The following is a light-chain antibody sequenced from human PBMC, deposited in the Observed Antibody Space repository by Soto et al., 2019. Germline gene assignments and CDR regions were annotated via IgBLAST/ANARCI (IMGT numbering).Light chain of an antibody. J-gene: IGLJ1*01. V-gene: IGLV2-14*03. CDR3: GSYTATSTRV. CDR2: DVS. CDR1: SSDIGGYNF. Sequence: ALTQPASVSGSPGQSITISCTGTSSDIGGYNFVSWYQQHPDKSPKLIIYDVSNRPSGVSNRFSGSKSGNTASLTISGLQAEDEADYYCGSYTATSTRVFGTGTKSPS.